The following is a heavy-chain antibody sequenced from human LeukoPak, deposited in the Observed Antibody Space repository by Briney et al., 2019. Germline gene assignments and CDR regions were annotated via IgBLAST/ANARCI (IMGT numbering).Heavy chain of an antibody. CDR3: AKVRVTKVRGSSY. Sequence: GRSLRLSCAASGFTFSSYAMHWVRQAPGKGLEWVAVISYDGSNKYYADSVKGRFTISRDNSKNTLYLQMNSLRAEDTAVYYCAKVRVTKVRGSSYWGQGTLVTVSS. J-gene: IGHJ4*02. V-gene: IGHV3-30*04. CDR1: GFTFSSYA. D-gene: IGHD2-2*01. CDR2: ISYDGSNK.